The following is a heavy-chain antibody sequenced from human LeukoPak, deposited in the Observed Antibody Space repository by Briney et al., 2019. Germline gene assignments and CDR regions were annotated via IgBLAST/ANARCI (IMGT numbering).Heavy chain of an antibody. CDR1: GGSISSYY. J-gene: IGHJ5*02. D-gene: IGHD2-15*01. CDR3: ARWGYCSGGSCYNWFDP. Sequence: PSETLSLTCTVPGGSISSYYWSWIRQPAGKGLEWIGRIYTSGSTNYNPSLKSRVTMSVDTSKNQFSLKLSSVTAADTAVYYCARWGYCSGGSCYNWFDPWGQGTLVTVSS. CDR2: IYTSGST. V-gene: IGHV4-4*07.